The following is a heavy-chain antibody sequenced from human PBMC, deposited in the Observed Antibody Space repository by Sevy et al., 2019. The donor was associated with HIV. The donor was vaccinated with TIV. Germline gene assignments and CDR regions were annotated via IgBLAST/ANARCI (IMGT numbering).Heavy chain of an antibody. J-gene: IGHJ4*02. CDR3: ARDLSLGYCTNGVCHPDY. CDR2: ISYDGSNK. D-gene: IGHD2-8*01. V-gene: IGHV3-30-3*01. CDR1: GFTFSSYA. Sequence: GGSLRLSCAASGFTFSSYAMHWVRHAPGKGLEWVAVISYDGSNKYYADSVKGRFTISRDNSENTLYLQMNSLRAEDTAVYYCARDLSLGYCTNGVCHPDYWGQGTLVTVSS.